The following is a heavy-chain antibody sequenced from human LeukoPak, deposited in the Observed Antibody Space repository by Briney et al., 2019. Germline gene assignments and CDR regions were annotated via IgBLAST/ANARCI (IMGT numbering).Heavy chain of an antibody. J-gene: IGHJ3*02. Sequence: SETLSLTCTVSGGSISSYYWSWIRQPPGKGLEWIGYIYYSGSTNYNPSLKSRVTISVDTSKNQFSLKLSSVTAADTAVYYCARDRRRYDFWSGYYDAFDIWGQGTMVTVSP. CDR2: IYYSGST. D-gene: IGHD3-3*01. CDR1: GGSISSYY. V-gene: IGHV4-59*01. CDR3: ARDRRRYDFWSGYYDAFDI.